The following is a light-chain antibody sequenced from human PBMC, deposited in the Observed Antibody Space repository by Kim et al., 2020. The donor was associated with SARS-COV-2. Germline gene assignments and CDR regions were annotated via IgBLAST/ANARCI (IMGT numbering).Light chain of an antibody. J-gene: IGKJ1*01. Sequence: GDRVTITCRASESINSWLAWHQQKPGKAPKLLIYKASNLQSGVPSRFSGSGSGTEFTLTISSLQPDDFATYYCQHYNGYHRTFGPGTKVDIK. CDR1: ESINSW. CDR3: QHYNGYHRT. V-gene: IGKV1-5*03. CDR2: KAS.